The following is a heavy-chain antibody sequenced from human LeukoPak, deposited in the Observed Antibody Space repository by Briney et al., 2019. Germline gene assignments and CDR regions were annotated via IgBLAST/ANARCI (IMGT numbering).Heavy chain of an antibody. D-gene: IGHD6-19*01. V-gene: IGHV1-69*04. J-gene: IGHJ4*02. CDR1: GGTFSSYA. Sequence: GSSVKVSCKASGGTFSSYATSWVRQAPGQGLEWMGRIIPILGIANYAQKFQGRVTITADKSTSTAYMELSSLRSEDTAVYYCARDRIAVAGGYFDYWGQGTLVTVSS. CDR2: IIPILGIA. CDR3: ARDRIAVAGGYFDY.